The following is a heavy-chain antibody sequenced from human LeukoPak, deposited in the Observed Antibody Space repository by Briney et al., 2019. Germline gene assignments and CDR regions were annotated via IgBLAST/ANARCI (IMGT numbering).Heavy chain of an antibody. Sequence: SVKVSCKASGGTFSSYAISWVRQAPGQGLEWMGGIIPIFGTANYAQKFQGRVTITRDTSASTAYMELSSLRSEDTAVYYCAGGVIPPFLGYWGQGTLVTVSS. CDR3: AGGVIPPFLGY. D-gene: IGHD3-16*02. J-gene: IGHJ4*02. CDR1: GGTFSSYA. CDR2: IIPIFGTA. V-gene: IGHV1-69*05.